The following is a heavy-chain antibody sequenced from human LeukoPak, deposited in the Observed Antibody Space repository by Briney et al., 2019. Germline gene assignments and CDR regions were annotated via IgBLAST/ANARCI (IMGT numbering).Heavy chain of an antibody. CDR2: IIPILGIA. J-gene: IGHJ4*02. Sequence: SVKVSCKASGGTFSSYAISWVRQAPGQGLEWMGRIIPILGIANYAQKFQGRVTMTEDTSTDTAYMELSSLRSEDTAVYYCATGYYDSSGYYPFDYWGQGTLVTVSS. CDR3: ATGYYDSSGYYPFDY. CDR1: GGTFSSYA. V-gene: IGHV1-69*04. D-gene: IGHD3-22*01.